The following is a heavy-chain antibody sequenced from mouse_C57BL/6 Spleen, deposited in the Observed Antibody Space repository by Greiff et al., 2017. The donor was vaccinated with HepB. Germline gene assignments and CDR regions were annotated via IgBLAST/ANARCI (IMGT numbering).Heavy chain of an antibody. CDR2: ISSGSSTI. J-gene: IGHJ3*01. Sequence: EVKVEESGGGLVKPGGSLKLSCAASGFTFSDYGMHWVRQAPEKGLEWVAYISSGSSTIYYADTVKGRFTISRDNAKNTLFLQMTSLRSEDTAMYYCARPGNYEGFAYWGQGTLVTVSA. D-gene: IGHD2-1*01. V-gene: IGHV5-17*01. CDR1: GFTFSDYG. CDR3: ARPGNYEGFAY.